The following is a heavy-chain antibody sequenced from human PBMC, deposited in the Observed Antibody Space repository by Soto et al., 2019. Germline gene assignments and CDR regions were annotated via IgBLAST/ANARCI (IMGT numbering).Heavy chain of an antibody. CDR3: ARSQGSSTSLEIYYYYYYGMDV. CDR1: GGTFSSYA. V-gene: IGHV1-69*13. Sequence: SVRISCKASGGTFSSYAISWVRHSPGQGLEWMGGIIPISGTANYAQKFQGRVTITADESTSTAYMELSSLRSEDTAVYYCARSQGSSTSLEIYYYYYYGMDVWGQGTSVSVSS. CDR2: IIPISGTA. D-gene: IGHD2-2*01. J-gene: IGHJ6*02.